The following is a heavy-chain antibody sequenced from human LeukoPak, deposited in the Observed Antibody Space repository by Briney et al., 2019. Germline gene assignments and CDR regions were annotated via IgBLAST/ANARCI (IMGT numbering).Heavy chain of an antibody. CDR3: ARAPPATGSPYYFDY. J-gene: IGHJ4*02. CDR1: GGSTSGYY. CDR2: IYYSGST. Sequence: SETLSLTCTVSGGSTSGYYWSWIRQPPGKGLEWVGYIYYSGSTNYNPSLKSRVTISVDTSKNQFSLKLSSVTAADTAVYYCARAPPATGSPYYFDYWGQGTLVTVSS. D-gene: IGHD3-10*01. V-gene: IGHV4-59*01.